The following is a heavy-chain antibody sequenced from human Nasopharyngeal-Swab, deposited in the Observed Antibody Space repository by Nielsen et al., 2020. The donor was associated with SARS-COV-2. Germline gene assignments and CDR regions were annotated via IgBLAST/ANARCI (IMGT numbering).Heavy chain of an antibody. J-gene: IGHJ4*02. CDR3: ARIIFTRGSGSYYAFDY. CDR2: IYYSGNT. CDR1: GGSISRSAYY. V-gene: IGHV4-31*11. D-gene: IGHD3-10*01. Sequence: SETLSLTCAVSGGSISRSAYYWSWIRQHPGKDLEWIGYIYYSGNTYYNPSLKSRVTISVDTSQNQFSLILRSVTAADTAVYYCARIIFTRGSGSYYAFDYWGQGTLVTVSS.